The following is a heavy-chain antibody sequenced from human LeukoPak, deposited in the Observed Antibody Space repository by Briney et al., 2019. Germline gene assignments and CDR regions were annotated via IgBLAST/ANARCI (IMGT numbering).Heavy chain of an antibody. Sequence: GGSLRLSCAASGFTFSSYAMSWVRQAPGKGLDWVSAISGSGGSTYYADSVKGRFTISRDNSKNTLYLQMNSLRAEDTAVYYCAKARHYDYVWGSYRPDAFDYWGQGTLVTVSS. CDR1: GFTFSSYA. J-gene: IGHJ4*02. D-gene: IGHD3-16*02. V-gene: IGHV3-23*01. CDR3: AKARHYDYVWGSYRPDAFDY. CDR2: ISGSGGST.